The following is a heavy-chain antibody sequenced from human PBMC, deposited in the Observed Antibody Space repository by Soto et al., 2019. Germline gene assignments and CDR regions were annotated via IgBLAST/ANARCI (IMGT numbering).Heavy chain of an antibody. CDR3: ARGSSPGLNSYGYYYYYGMDV. Sequence: SVKVSCKASGGTFSSYAISWVRQAPGQGLEWMGGIIPIFGTANYAQKIQGRVTITADESTSTAYMELSSLRSEDTAVYYCARGSSPGLNSYGYYYYYGMDVWGQGTTVTVSS. J-gene: IGHJ6*02. D-gene: IGHD5-18*01. CDR1: GGTFSSYA. CDR2: IIPIFGTA. V-gene: IGHV1-69*13.